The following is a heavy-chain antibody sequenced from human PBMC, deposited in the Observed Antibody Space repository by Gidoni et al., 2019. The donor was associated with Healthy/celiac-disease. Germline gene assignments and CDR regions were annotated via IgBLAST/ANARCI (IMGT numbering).Heavy chain of an antibody. CDR1: GFTFSSYS. J-gene: IGHJ4*02. CDR3: ARATTVVTPIDY. CDR2: ISSSSSYI. D-gene: IGHD4-17*01. Sequence: EVQLVESGGGLVKPGGSLRLSCAASGFTFSSYSMNWVRQAPGKGLEWVSSISSSSSYIYYADSVKGRFTISRDNAKNSLYLQMNSLRAEDTAVYYCARATTVVTPIDYWGQGTLVTVSS. V-gene: IGHV3-21*01.